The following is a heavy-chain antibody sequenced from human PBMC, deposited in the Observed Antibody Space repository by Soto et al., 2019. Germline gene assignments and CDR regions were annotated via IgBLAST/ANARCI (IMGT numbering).Heavy chain of an antibody. CDR3: ARDYYYYIDV. J-gene: IGHJ6*03. V-gene: IGHV3-7*01. CDR1: GFTFSSYW. Sequence: EVQLVESGGGLVQPGGSLRLSCVASGFTFSSYWMTWVRQAPGKGLEWVSNIKQDGSAKYYVDSVKGRFTTSRDNAKNSLYLQMNSLRAEDTAVYYCARDYYYYIDVWGKGTTVTVSS. CDR2: IKQDGSAK. D-gene: IGHD3-10*01.